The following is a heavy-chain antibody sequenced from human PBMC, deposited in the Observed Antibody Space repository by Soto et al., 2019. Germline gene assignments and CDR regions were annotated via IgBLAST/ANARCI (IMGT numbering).Heavy chain of an antibody. D-gene: IGHD4-4*01. CDR2: IIPIFGTA. CDR1: GGTFSSYA. J-gene: IGHJ5*02. Sequence: GASVKVSYKASGGTFSSYAISWVRQAPGQGLEWMGGIIPIFGTANYAQKFQGRVTITADESTSTAYMELGSLRSEDTAVYYCARVASDYSNYDWLDPWGKGTRVTVSS. CDR3: ARVASDYSNYDWLDP. V-gene: IGHV1-69*13.